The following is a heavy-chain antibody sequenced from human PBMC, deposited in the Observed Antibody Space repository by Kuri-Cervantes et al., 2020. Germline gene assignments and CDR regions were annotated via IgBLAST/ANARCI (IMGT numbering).Heavy chain of an antibody. V-gene: IGHV3-23*01. CDR1: GFTFSDYY. D-gene: IGHD6-13*01. Sequence: LSLTCAASGFTFSDYYMSWIRQAPGKGLEWVSGISDSGGSTYYADSVKGRLTISRDNSKNTLYLQMNSLRAEDTAVYYCAKDGFIIAGAPSGRGQGTLVTVSS. CDR3: AKDGFIIAGAPSG. CDR2: ISDSGGST. J-gene: IGHJ4*02.